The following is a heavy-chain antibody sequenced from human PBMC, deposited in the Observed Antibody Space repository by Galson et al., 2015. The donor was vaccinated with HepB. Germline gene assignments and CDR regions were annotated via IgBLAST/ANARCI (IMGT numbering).Heavy chain of an antibody. CDR2: ISYSGGT. Sequence: TLSLTCTVSGGSIYTYYWTWVRQPPGKGLEWIGHISYSGGTHYNPSVKSRVTISMDTSKNQVSLKMRSVTAADTAIYYCARAPYSSGWCYFDRWGQGNLVTVSS. V-gene: IGHV4-59*08. J-gene: IGHJ4*02. CDR3: ARAPYSSGWCYFDR. D-gene: IGHD6-19*01. CDR1: GGSIYTYY.